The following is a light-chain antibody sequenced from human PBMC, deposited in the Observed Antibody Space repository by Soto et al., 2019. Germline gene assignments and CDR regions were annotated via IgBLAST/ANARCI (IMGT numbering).Light chain of an antibody. CDR1: SSDVGGYNY. V-gene: IGLV2-14*01. J-gene: IGLJ2*01. CDR2: EVS. CDR3: GSYTTSHVI. Sequence: QSALTQPASVSGTPGQSITISCTGTSSDVGGYNYVSWYQQHPGKAPKLMIYEVSNRPSGVSNRFSGSKSGNTASLTISGLQAEDEADYYCGSYTTSHVIFGGGTQLTVL.